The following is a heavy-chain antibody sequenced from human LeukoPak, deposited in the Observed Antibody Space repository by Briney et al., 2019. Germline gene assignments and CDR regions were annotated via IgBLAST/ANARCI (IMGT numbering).Heavy chain of an antibody. J-gene: IGHJ4*02. Sequence: PSETLSLTCTVSGGSIISYYWSWIRQPPGKGLEWIGYIYYSGSTYYNPSLKSRVTISVDTSKNQFSLKLSSVTAADTAVYYCARGAAGSGYDFCDYWGQGTLVTVSS. CDR2: IYYSGST. CDR3: ARGAAGSGYDFCDY. V-gene: IGHV4-59*12. CDR1: GGSIISYY. D-gene: IGHD5-12*01.